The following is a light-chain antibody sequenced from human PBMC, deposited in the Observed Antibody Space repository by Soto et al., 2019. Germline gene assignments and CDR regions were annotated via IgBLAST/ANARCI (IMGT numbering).Light chain of an antibody. CDR1: TGAVTSGHY. V-gene: IGLV7-46*01. Sequence: QAVVTQEPSLTVSPGGTVTLTCGSSTGAVTSGHYPYWFQQKPGQAPRTLIYDTSNKHSWTPAQFSGSLVGGKAALTLSGAHPEDEADYYCSLSYSGTRVFGGGTKLTVL. CDR3: SLSYSGTRV. CDR2: DTS. J-gene: IGLJ2*01.